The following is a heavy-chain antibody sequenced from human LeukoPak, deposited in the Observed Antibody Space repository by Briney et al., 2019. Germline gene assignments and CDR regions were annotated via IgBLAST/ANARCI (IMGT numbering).Heavy chain of an antibody. J-gene: IGHJ4*02. V-gene: IGHV3-30*02. Sequence: GGSLRPSCAASGFMFSNYGMHWVRQSPCKGLEWVAFIRYDGSDKYYADSVKGRFIISRDNSKNTLYLQMSSLRAEDTALYYCAQHSYGDFWGQGTLVTVSS. CDR2: IRYDGSDK. CDR3: AQHSYGDF. CDR1: GFMFSNYG. D-gene: IGHD5-18*01.